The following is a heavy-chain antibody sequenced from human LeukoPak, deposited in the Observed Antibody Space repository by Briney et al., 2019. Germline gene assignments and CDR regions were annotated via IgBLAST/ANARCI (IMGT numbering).Heavy chain of an antibody. Sequence: SEGSLRLSCAASGFTFSSYAMHWVRQAPGKGLEWVAVIPYDGSNKYYADSVKGRFTISRDNSKNTLYLQMNSLRAEDTAVYYCARDLTQSGYSYGCFDYWGQGTLVTVSS. CDR3: ARDLTQSGYSYGCFDY. V-gene: IGHV3-30-3*01. CDR2: IPYDGSNK. CDR1: GFTFSSYA. D-gene: IGHD5-18*01. J-gene: IGHJ4*02.